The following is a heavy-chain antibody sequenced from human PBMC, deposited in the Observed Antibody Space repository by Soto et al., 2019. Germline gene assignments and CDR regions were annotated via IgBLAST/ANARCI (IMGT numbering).Heavy chain of an antibody. CDR1: GYIFTSTW. CDR2: INPNGGST. J-gene: IGHJ5*01. CDR3: ARDQSYSDTYWWLDS. D-gene: IGHD3-16*01. V-gene: IGHV1-46*01. Sequence: QVQLVQSGAEVKKPGASVKVSCKASGYIFTSTWMHWVRQAPGQGLEWMGIINPNGGSTIYADKFQGRVPMTRDTSTATDYMELSSLRSEDTAMYYCARDQSYSDTYWWLDSWGQGTLVTVSS.